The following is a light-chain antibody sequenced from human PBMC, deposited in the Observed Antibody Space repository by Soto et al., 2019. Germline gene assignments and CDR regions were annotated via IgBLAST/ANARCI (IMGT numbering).Light chain of an antibody. CDR3: QSCDSSLSAVV. CDR1: SSNIGAGYD. Sequence: QSVLTQPPSVSGAPGQRVTISCTGSSSNIGAGYDVHWYQQLPGTAPKLLIYGNSNRPSGVPDRFSGSKSGTSASLAITGLQAEDKADYYSQSCDSSLSAVVFGGGTKVTVL. V-gene: IGLV1-40*01. CDR2: GNS. J-gene: IGLJ2*01.